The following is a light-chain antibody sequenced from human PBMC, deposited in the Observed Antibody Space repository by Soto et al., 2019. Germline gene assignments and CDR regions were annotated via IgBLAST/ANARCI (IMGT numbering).Light chain of an antibody. CDR1: SSDVGAYNY. CDR3: CSYAGSYSWV. CDR2: DVS. J-gene: IGLJ3*02. V-gene: IGLV2-11*01. Sequence: SALTQPRSVSGSPGQSVTISCTGTSSDVGAYNYVSWYQHHPGKAPKVMIYDVSERPSGVPDRFSGSKSDNKASLTISGLQAEDAADYYCCSYAGSYSWVFGGGTKLTVL.